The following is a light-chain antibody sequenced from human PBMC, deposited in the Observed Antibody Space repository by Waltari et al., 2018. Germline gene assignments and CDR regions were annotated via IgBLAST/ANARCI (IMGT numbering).Light chain of an antibody. CDR2: KAS. J-gene: IGKJ1*01. CDR3: LQYSGEPRT. Sequence: IQMTQSPSTLSASVGDRVTITCRASQKINSWLAWHQQKPGKAPKLLIYKASTLESGVPSGFSGSGSGTEYTLTISSLQPDDFATYYCLQYSGEPRTFGQGTKVEVK. CDR1: QKINSW. V-gene: IGKV1-5*03.